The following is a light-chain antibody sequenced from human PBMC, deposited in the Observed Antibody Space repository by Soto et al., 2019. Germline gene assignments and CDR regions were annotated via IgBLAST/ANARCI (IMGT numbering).Light chain of an antibody. J-gene: IGKJ1*01. CDR3: QHYNTYST. V-gene: IGKV1-5*03. Sequence: IQMTQSPSTLAASLGDRVIVAXRARESISFWFAWYQQKPGKATKXXIYXASSLESGVPSRFSGSGSGTEFTITISSLQPYDVETYYCQHYNTYSTFGQGTKVDIK. CDR1: ESISFW. CDR2: XAS.